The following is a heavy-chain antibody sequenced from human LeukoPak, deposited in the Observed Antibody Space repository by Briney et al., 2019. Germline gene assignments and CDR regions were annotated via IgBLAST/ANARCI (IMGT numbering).Heavy chain of an antibody. CDR2: IYYSGST. J-gene: IGHJ2*01. V-gene: IGHV4-39*07. D-gene: IGHD3-10*01. CDR1: GGSISSSSYY. Sequence: PSETLSLTCTVSGGSISSSSYYWGWIRQPPGKGLEWIGSIYYSGSTYYNPSLKSRVTISVDTSKNQFSLKLSSVTAADTAVYYCARPRTTIWFGELLHRRYWYFDLWGRGTLVTVSS. CDR3: ARPRTTIWFGELLHRRYWYFDL.